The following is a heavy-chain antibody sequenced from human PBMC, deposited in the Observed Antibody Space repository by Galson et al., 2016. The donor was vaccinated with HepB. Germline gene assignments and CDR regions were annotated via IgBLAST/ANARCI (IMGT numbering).Heavy chain of an antibody. CDR2: IYHSGTT. V-gene: IGHV4-38-2*02. J-gene: IGHJ4*02. D-gene: IGHD5-24*01. Sequence: WVRQAPGKGLEWIGSIYHSGTTYYNPSLKSRVTISVDTSKNQFSLELTSATAADTAVYYCARDADGYNPPFDYWGQGTLVTVSA. CDR3: ARDADGYNPPFDY.